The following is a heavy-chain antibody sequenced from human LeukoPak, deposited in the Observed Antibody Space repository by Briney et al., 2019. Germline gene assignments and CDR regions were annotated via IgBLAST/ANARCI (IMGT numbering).Heavy chain of an antibody. CDR3: ARGAGYSYGYYFDY. Sequence: SETLSLTCTVPGGSISSGSYYWNWIRQSAGTGLEWIGRIYTSGSTNYNPSLKSRVTISVDTSKNQFSLKLSSVTAADTAVYYCARGAGYSYGYYFDYWGQGTLVTVSS. D-gene: IGHD5-18*01. V-gene: IGHV4-61*02. CDR1: GGSISSGSYY. J-gene: IGHJ4*02. CDR2: IYTSGST.